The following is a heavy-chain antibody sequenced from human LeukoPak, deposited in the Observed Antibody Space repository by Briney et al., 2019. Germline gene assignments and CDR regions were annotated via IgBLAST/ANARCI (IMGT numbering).Heavy chain of an antibody. D-gene: IGHD6-13*01. J-gene: IGHJ5*02. CDR2: ISGSGGST. CDR3: AKDGAAAGYNWFDP. CDR1: GFTFGIYA. Sequence: PGGSLRLSCAASGFTFGIYAMSWVRQAPGKGLEWVSAISGSGGSTYYADSVKGRFTISRDNSKNTLYLQMNSLRAEDTALYYCAKDGAAAGYNWFDPWGQGTLVTVSS. V-gene: IGHV3-23*01.